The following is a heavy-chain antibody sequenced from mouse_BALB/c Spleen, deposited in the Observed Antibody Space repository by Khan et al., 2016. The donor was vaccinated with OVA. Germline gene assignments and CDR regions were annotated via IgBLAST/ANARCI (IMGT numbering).Heavy chain of an antibody. Sequence: EVQLVESGGDLVKPGGSLKLSCAVSGFTFSTYGMSWVRQTPDRRLEWVTTISSGGSYTYYVDSVKGRFTISRDNAQNTLYLQMSSLKSEDTAIYYCTRLAYYYNSEGFAYWGQGTLVTVSA. CDR1: GFTFSTYG. J-gene: IGHJ3*01. V-gene: IGHV5-6*01. CDR3: TRLAYYYNSEGFAY. D-gene: IGHD1-1*02. CDR2: ISSGGSYT.